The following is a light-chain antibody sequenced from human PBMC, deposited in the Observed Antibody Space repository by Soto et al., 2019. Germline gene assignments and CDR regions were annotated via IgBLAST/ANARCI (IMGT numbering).Light chain of an antibody. CDR2: KAS. CDR3: QHYNSYSEA. CDR1: QTISSW. Sequence: DIQMTPSPSSVSGSGGXXVXITFRASQTISSWLAWYQQKPGKAPKLLIYKASTLKSGVPSRFSGSGSGTEFTLTISSLQPDDFATYYCQHYNSYSEAFGQGTKVDIK. V-gene: IGKV1-5*03. J-gene: IGKJ1*01.